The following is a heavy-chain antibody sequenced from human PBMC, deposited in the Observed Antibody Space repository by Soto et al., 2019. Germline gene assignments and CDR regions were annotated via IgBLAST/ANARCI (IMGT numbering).Heavy chain of an antibody. CDR3: ARGETYLGV. V-gene: IGHV1-69*01. CDR2: IIPIFSSR. CDR1: RDTFNKYA. J-gene: IGHJ6*02. Sequence: QVQLVQSGAEVKKPGSSVKVSCKTARDTFNKYAFNWVRQAPGPGLEWMGWIIPIFSSRSYAEKFQGRVTIAADDSTSTAYMELRSLRFEDTAVYYCARGETYLGVWGQGTTVTVSS. D-gene: IGHD3-16*01.